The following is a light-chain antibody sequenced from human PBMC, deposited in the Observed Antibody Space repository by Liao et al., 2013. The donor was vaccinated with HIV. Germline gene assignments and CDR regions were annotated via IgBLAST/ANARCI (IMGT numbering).Light chain of an antibody. CDR3: QVWGTTTDQWV. Sequence: SYELTQPPSVSVSPGQTASITCSGDKLGDKYTCWYQQKPGQSPVLVIYQDTKRPSEIPERFSGSNSANSATLTISRVEAGDEADYYCQVWGTTTDQWVFGGGTKLTVL. CDR2: QDT. V-gene: IGLV3-1*01. J-gene: IGLJ3*02. CDR1: KLGDKY.